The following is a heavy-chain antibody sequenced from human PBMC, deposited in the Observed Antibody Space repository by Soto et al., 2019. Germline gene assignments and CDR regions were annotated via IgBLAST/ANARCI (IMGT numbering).Heavy chain of an antibody. CDR2: IYPPDSDT. Sequence: GESLKISCKGSGYSFTSYWIGWVRQMPGKGLEWMGIIYPPDSDTKYSPSFQGQVTISADKSSSTAYLRWSSLKASDTAIYYCASLPYHNSYSGFDYWGQGTPVTVSS. J-gene: IGHJ4*02. D-gene: IGHD1-26*01. CDR3: ASLPYHNSYSGFDY. CDR1: GYSFTSYW. V-gene: IGHV5-51*01.